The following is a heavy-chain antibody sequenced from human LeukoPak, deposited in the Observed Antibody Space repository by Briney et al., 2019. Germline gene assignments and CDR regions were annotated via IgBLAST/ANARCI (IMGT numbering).Heavy chain of an antibody. V-gene: IGHV4-4*07. J-gene: IGHJ3*02. CDR2: VSTSGST. Sequence: SETLSLTCTVSGDSISRYYWSWIRQPAGKGLEWIGRVSTSGSTNYNPSLKSRVTMSVDTSKNQFSLKLSSVTAADTAVYYCAGQISSTSVWGAFDIWGQGTMVTVSS. D-gene: IGHD2-2*01. CDR1: GDSISRYY. CDR3: AGQISSTSVWGAFDI.